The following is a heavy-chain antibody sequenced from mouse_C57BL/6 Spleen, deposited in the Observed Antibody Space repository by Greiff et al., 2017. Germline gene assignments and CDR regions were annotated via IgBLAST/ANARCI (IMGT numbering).Heavy chain of an antibody. Sequence: QVQLQQPGAELVRPGTSVKLSCKASGYTFTSYWMHWVKQRPGQGLEWIGVIDPSDSYTNYNQKFKGKATLTVDTSSSTAYMQLSSLTSEDSAVYYCALYYSKDYWGQGTTLTVSS. CDR1: GYTFTSYW. V-gene: IGHV1-59*01. CDR2: IDPSDSYT. CDR3: ALYYSKDY. J-gene: IGHJ2*01. D-gene: IGHD2-5*01.